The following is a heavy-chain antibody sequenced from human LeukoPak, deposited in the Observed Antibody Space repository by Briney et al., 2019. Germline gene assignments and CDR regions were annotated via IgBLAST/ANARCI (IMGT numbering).Heavy chain of an antibody. CDR1: GITFSTSD. J-gene: IGHJ6*02. CDR3: ARGSVRVGMDV. D-gene: IGHD6-13*01. V-gene: IGHV3-13*01. CDR2: IGTTGDT. Sequence: GGSLRLSCEASGITFSTSDMHWVRQAPGKGLEWVSVIGTTGDTYYADSVKGRFTISRENAKNSLYLQMNSLRAGDTAVYYCARGSVRVGMDVWGQGTTVTVSS.